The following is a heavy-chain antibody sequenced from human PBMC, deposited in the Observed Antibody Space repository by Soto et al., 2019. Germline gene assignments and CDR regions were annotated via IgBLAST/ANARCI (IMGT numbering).Heavy chain of an antibody. J-gene: IGHJ4*02. CDR1: GYTFTSYA. CDR2: INAGNGNT. CDR3: ARSFHSIAVAGTGY. V-gene: IGHV1-3*01. Sequence: ASVKVSCKASGYTFTSYAMHWVRQAPGQRLEWMGWINAGNGNTKYSQKFQGRVTITRDTSANTAYMELSSLRSEDTAVYYCARSFHSIAVAGTGYWGQGTLVTVSS. D-gene: IGHD6-19*01.